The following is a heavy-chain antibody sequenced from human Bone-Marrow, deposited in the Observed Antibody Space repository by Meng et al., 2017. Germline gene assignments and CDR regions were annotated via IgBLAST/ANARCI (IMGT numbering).Heavy chain of an antibody. V-gene: IGHV4-59*01. J-gene: IGHJ6*02. CDR1: GGSISSYY. D-gene: IGHD6-19*01. Sequence: SETLSLTCTVSGGSISSYYWSWIRQPPGKGLEWIGYIYYSGSTYYNPSLKSRVTISVDTSKNQFSLKLRSVTAADTAVYYCARESVAGFYYYGMDVWGQGTTVTVSS. CDR3: ARESVAGFYYYGMDV. CDR2: IYYSGST.